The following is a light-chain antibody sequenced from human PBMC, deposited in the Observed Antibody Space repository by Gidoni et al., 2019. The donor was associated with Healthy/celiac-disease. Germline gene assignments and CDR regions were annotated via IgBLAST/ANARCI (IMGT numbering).Light chain of an antibody. CDR1: QSISSW. Sequence: DIQMTQSPSTLSASVGDRVTITCRASQSISSWLAWYQQKPVKAPKLIIYKASSLESGVQSRFSGSGSGTEFTLTISSLQPDDFATYYCQQYNSYSTFGQGTKLEIK. CDR3: QQYNSYST. J-gene: IGKJ2*01. CDR2: KAS. V-gene: IGKV1-5*03.